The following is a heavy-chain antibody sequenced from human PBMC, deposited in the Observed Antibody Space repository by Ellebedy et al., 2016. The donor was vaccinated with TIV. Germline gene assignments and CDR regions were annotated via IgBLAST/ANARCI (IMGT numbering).Heavy chain of an antibody. V-gene: IGHV1-18*01. CDR1: GYTFTSYG. CDR2: ISAYNGNT. J-gene: IGHJ3*02. CDR3: ATQYYYDSSGYDPMAFDI. Sequence: ASVKVSXXASGYTFTSYGISWVRQAPGQGLEWMGWISAYNGNTNYAQKLQGRVTMTTDTSTSTAYMELRSLRSEDTAVYYCATQYYYDSSGYDPMAFDIWGQGTMVTVSS. D-gene: IGHD3-22*01.